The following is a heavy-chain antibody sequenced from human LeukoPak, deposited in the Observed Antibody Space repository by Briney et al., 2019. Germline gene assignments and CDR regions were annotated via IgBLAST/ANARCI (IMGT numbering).Heavy chain of an antibody. CDR3: SRHGSRRGAWFDP. V-gene: IGHV3-7*01. Sequence: GGSLRLSCAAYGFSFNTYWMSWVRQAPGKGLEWLAKIKQDGRENFYTHSMNGPFTISRDNAKNPLYLQLNSLRAEDTAVYYCSRHGSRRGAWFDPWGQGTLVTVSS. CDR1: GFSFNTYW. J-gene: IGHJ5*02. CDR2: IKQDGREN. D-gene: IGHD3-10*01.